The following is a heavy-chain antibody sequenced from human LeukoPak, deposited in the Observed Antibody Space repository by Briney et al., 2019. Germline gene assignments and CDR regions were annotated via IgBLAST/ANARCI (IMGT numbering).Heavy chain of an antibody. Sequence: GGSLRLSCAASGFIFSSCAMNWVRQAPGKGLEWVSAISDSGSRTLYADSVKGRFTISRDNSKNTLHLQTNSLRAEDTAVYYCAKADCSDIGCYVKDYWGQGTLVTVSS. CDR1: GFIFSSCA. J-gene: IGHJ4*02. D-gene: IGHD2-2*01. V-gene: IGHV3-23*01. CDR2: ISDSGSRT. CDR3: AKADCSDIGCYVKDY.